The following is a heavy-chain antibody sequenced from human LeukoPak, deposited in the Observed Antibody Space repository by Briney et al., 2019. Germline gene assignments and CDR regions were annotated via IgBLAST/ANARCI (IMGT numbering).Heavy chain of an antibody. CDR2: IYYSGSA. D-gene: IGHD3-22*01. Sequence: SETLSLTCTVSGGSISSGGYYWSWIRQHPGKGLEWIGYIYYSGSAYYIPSLKSRVTISVDTSKNQFSLKLSSVTAADTAVYYCMGYYYDSSGYPYWGQGTLVTVSS. CDR1: GGSISSGGYY. V-gene: IGHV4-31*03. J-gene: IGHJ4*02. CDR3: MGYYYDSSGYPY.